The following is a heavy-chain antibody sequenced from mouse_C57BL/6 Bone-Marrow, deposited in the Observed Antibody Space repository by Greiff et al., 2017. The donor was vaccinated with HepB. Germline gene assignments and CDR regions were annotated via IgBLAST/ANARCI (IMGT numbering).Heavy chain of an antibody. V-gene: IGHV3-8*01. J-gene: IGHJ1*03. D-gene: IGHD1-1*02. CDR1: GYSITSDY. Sequence: EVKLQESGPGLAKPSQTLSLTCSVTGYSITSDYWNWIRKFPGNKLEYIGYIRYSGSTYYNPSLKSRISITRDTSKNQYYLQLNSVTTEDTATDYCSGGGYWYFDVWGTGTTVTVSS. CDR2: IRYSGST. CDR3: SGGGYWYFDV.